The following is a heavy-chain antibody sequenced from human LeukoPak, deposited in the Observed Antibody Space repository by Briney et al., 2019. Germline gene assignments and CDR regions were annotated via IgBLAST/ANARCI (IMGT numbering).Heavy chain of an antibody. D-gene: IGHD6-6*01. Sequence: SETLSLTCAVYGGSFSGYYWSWIRQPPGKGLEWIGEINHSGSTNYNPSLKSRVTISLDTSRNQFSLKLNSVTAADTAVYYCARSDSSSSLVLGSYYGMDVWGQGTTVTVSS. V-gene: IGHV4-34*01. CDR2: INHSGST. CDR3: ARSDSSSSLVLGSYYGMDV. J-gene: IGHJ6*02. CDR1: GGSFSGYY.